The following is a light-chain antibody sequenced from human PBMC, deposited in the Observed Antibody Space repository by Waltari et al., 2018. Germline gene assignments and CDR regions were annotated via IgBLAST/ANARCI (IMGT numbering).Light chain of an antibody. CDR2: DVN. Sequence: QSALTQPASVSGSPGESITISCTGTSSHVGGHNHVSWYPPHPGQAPKLIIQDVNKRPSGVSNRFSGAKSATTASPTISGLQAEDEADYYCNSFTDTASWVFGGGTKLTVL. J-gene: IGLJ3*02. CDR1: SSHVGGHNH. CDR3: NSFTDTASWV. V-gene: IGLV2-14*03.